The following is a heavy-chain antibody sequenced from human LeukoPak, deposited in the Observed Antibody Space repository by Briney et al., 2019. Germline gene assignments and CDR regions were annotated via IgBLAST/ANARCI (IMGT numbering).Heavy chain of an antibody. J-gene: IGHJ4*02. CDR1: GGSISSSNW. Sequence: SGTLSLTCAVSGGSISSSNWWSWVRQPPGKGLEWIGEIYHSGSTNYNPSLKSRVTISVDKSKNQFSLKLSSVTAADTAVYYCARVYCSSTSCYVGYYFDYWGQGTLVTVSS. CDR2: IYHSGST. V-gene: IGHV4-4*02. CDR3: ARVYCSSTSCYVGYYFDY. D-gene: IGHD2-2*01.